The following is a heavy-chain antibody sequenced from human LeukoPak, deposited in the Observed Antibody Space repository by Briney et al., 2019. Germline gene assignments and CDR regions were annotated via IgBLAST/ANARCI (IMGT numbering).Heavy chain of an antibody. Sequence: SETLSLTCSVSGGSISSYYWSWIRQPAGKGLEWIGRIYISGSTNYNPSLKSRVTISVDTSKNQFSLELSSVTAADTAVYYCARDLRSGILEGIDYWGQGTLVTVSS. D-gene: IGHD1-26*01. V-gene: IGHV4-4*07. J-gene: IGHJ4*02. CDR1: GGSISSYY. CDR3: ARDLRSGILEGIDY. CDR2: IYISGST.